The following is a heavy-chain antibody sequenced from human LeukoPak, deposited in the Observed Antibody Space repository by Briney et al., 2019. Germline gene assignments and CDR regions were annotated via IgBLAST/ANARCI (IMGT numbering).Heavy chain of an antibody. J-gene: IGHJ4*02. D-gene: IGHD3-22*01. CDR2: ISGSGGST. V-gene: IGHV3-23*01. CDR1: GFTFSSYA. Sequence: PGGSLRLSCAASGFTFSSYAMSWVRQAPGKGLEWVSAISGSGGSTYYADSVKGRFTISRDNSKNTLYLQMNSLRAEDTAVYYCAKGPLGTRGYYYDSSGSLDYWGQGTLVTVSP. CDR3: AKGPLGTRGYYYDSSGSLDY.